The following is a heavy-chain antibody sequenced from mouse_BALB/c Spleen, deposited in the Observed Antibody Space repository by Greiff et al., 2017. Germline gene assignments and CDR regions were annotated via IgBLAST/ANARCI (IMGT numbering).Heavy chain of an antibody. Sequence: EVQRVESGGDLVKPGGSLKLSCAASGFTFSSYGMSWVRQTPDKRLEWVATISSGGSYTYYPDSVKGRFTISRDNAKNTLYLQMSSLKSEDTAMYYCARPAGSYEGYWYFDVWGAGTTVTVSS. CDR2: ISSGGSYT. CDR1: GFTFSSYG. V-gene: IGHV5-6*01. CDR3: ARPAGSYEGYWYFDV. J-gene: IGHJ1*01. D-gene: IGHD1-1*02.